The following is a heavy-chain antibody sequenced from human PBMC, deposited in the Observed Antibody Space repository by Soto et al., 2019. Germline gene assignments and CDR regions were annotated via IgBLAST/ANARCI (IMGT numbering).Heavy chain of an antibody. J-gene: IGHJ5*02. CDR2: IIVLFGTT. V-gene: IGHV1-69*01. Sequence: QVQLVQSGAEVRKPGSSVKVSCKASGGNFSNYAISWVRQAPGQGLEWMGGIIVLFGTTNYAQKFRGRLTVSADESTSTAYMVLGRLSFDDTAIYYCARARGSSWYNWFDPWGQGTLVTVSS. CDR3: ARARGSSWYNWFDP. D-gene: IGHD6-19*01. CDR1: GGNFSNYA.